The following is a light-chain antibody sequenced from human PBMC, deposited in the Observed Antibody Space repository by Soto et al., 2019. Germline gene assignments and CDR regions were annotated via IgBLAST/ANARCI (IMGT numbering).Light chain of an antibody. CDR1: QSVGSN. CDR3: QQYNKWPPYT. J-gene: IGKJ2*01. Sequence: EIVMTQSPATLSVSPGERATLSCRASQSVGSNLAWYQQKSGQAPRLLIYGASTRATGIPARFSGSGSGTEFTLTISSLQSEDFAVYYCQQYNKWPPYTFGQGTKLEIK. V-gene: IGKV3-15*01. CDR2: GAS.